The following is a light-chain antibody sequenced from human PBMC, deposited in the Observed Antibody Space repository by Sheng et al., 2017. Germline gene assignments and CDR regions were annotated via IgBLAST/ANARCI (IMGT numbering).Light chain of an antibody. CDR3: QQSYSIPPTWT. CDR2: AAS. CDR1: QSISSF. J-gene: IGKJ1*01. V-gene: IGKV1-39*01. Sequence: DIQMTQSPSSLSASVGDRVTITCRASQSISSFLNWYQQKPGKAPKLLIYAASSLQSGVPSRFSGSGSGADFILTISSLEAEDFATYYCQQSYSIPPTWTFAKGPRWKSN.